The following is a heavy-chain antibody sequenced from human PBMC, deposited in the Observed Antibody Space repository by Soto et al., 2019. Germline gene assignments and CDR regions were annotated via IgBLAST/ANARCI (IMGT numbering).Heavy chain of an antibody. CDR2: IIPIFGTA. D-gene: IGHD3-22*01. Sequence: SVKVSCKTSGGTFSSYAISWVRQAPGQGLEWMGEIIPIFGTANYAQKFQGRVTITADESTSTAYMELRSLRSEDTAVYYCARDRGPSSGYYPYWFDPWGQGTLVTVSS. CDR1: GGTFSSYA. CDR3: ARDRGPSSGYYPYWFDP. J-gene: IGHJ5*02. V-gene: IGHV1-69*13.